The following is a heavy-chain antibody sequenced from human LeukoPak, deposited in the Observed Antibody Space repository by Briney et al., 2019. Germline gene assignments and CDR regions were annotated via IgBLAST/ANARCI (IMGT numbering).Heavy chain of an antibody. CDR2: IYSGGNI. V-gene: IGHV3-53*01. D-gene: IGHD2-15*01. Sequence: GGSLRLSCVASGFIVSSNYMSWVRQAPGKGLEWVSVIYSGGNIYYIDSVKGRFTISRDTSKNTLYLQMNSLRAEDTAVYYCASRHCSGGGCYFAGADPFDYWGQGTLVTVSS. J-gene: IGHJ4*02. CDR3: ASRHCSGGGCYFAGADPFDY. CDR1: GFIVSSNY.